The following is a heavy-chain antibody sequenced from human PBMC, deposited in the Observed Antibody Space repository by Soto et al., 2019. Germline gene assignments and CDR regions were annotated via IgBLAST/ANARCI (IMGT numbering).Heavy chain of an antibody. Sequence: QVHLAQSGAEVKKPGASMKVSCKASGYTFTSYGITWLRQAPGQGLEWMGRIRPYNGNTKYAPKFQGRVTTTADTSTTTAYMELRSLRSDDTAVYYCARDLLVDDYAFDMWGQGTMVTVSS. V-gene: IGHV1-18*01. D-gene: IGHD2-15*01. CDR3: ARDLLVDDYAFDM. CDR1: GYTFTSYG. J-gene: IGHJ3*02. CDR2: IRPYNGNT.